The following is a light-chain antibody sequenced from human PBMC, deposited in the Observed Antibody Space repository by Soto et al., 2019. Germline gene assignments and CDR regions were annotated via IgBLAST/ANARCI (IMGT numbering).Light chain of an antibody. CDR1: ALPTQY. Sequence: SYELTQPPSVSVSPGQTARITCSGDALPTQYAYWYQQKPGQAPLLVIYKDSERPSGIPERFSGSSSGTTVTLTISGVQAEDEADYYCQSADSSGTYVVFGGGTKLTVL. CDR2: KDS. V-gene: IGLV3-25*03. J-gene: IGLJ2*01. CDR3: QSADSSGTYVV.